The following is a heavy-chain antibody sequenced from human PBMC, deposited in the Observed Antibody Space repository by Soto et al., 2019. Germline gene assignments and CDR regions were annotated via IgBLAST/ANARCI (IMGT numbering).Heavy chain of an antibody. Sequence: QLQLQESGPGLVKPSETLSLTCTVSGGSISSSSYYWGWIRQPPGKGLEWIGSIYFSGSTYYTPSLKSRVTISVDTSKNQFSLKLSSVTAADTAVYYCARHAGAHSSRWYYFDYWGQGTLVTVSS. CDR3: ARHAGAHSSRWYYFDY. D-gene: IGHD6-13*01. CDR2: IYFSGST. J-gene: IGHJ4*02. CDR1: GGSISSSSYY. V-gene: IGHV4-39*01.